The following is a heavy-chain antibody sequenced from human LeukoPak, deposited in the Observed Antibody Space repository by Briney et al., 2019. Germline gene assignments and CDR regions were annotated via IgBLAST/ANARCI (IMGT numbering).Heavy chain of an antibody. Sequence: ASVKVSCKASGYTFTSYTIHWVRQAPGQSLEWMGWISVGRGDSKCSQEFQSRVTLTRDTSATTAYLEVSSLRPEDMAVYYCARERGIRDAFDFWGQGTMVTVSS. CDR1: GYTFTSYT. V-gene: IGHV1-3*03. CDR3: ARERGIRDAFDF. D-gene: IGHD1-14*01. J-gene: IGHJ3*01. CDR2: ISVGRGDS.